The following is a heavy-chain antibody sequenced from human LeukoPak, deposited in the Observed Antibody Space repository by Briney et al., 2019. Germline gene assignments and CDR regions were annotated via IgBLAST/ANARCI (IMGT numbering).Heavy chain of an antibody. CDR3: ARDPTGCSSSWYQFVDGISYYFDY. CDR1: GFTFSSYS. Sequence: GGSLRLSCAASGFTFSSYSMNWVRQAPGKWLEWVSAISSSSSYIYYADSVKGRFTISRDNAKNSLYLQMNSLRAEDTAVYYCARDPTGCSSSWYQFVDGISYYFDYWGQGTLVTVSS. J-gene: IGHJ4*02. V-gene: IGHV3-21*01. CDR2: ISSSSSYI. D-gene: IGHD6-13*01.